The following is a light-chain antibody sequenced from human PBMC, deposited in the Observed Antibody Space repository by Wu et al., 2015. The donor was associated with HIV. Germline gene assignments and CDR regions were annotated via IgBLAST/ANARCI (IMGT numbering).Light chain of an antibody. CDR3: QQYEHWPPLT. Sequence: EIVMTQSPATLSLSPGERATLSCRASQHVGSYVAWYQQKPGQAPRLLISATSTRANGIPARFIGRGSGTEFALTIDSLQSEDFAIYFCQQYEHWPPLTFGGGTTVEI. J-gene: IGKJ4*01. CDR1: QHVGSY. V-gene: IGKV3-15*01. CDR2: ATS.